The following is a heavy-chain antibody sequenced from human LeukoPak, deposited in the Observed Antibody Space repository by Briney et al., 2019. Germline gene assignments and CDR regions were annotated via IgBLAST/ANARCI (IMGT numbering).Heavy chain of an antibody. Sequence: PGQSLRLSCAASGLTFRIYGMDWVRQAPGKGLEWVARIKEDGSEKYYVDSVKGRFTISRDNAKNSLYLEMNSLRPEDTAVYYCARGGSRYLAHWGQGTLVTVSS. J-gene: IGHJ5*02. CDR3: ARGGSRYLAH. CDR1: GLTFRIYG. V-gene: IGHV3-7*04. D-gene: IGHD3-16*02. CDR2: IKEDGSEK.